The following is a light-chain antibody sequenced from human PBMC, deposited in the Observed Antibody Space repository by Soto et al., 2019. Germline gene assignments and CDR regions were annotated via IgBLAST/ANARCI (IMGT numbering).Light chain of an antibody. J-gene: IGLJ3*02. Sequence: QSVLTQPPSASGTPGQNVTISCSGTSSNIGSNYVYWYYHLPGTAPKLLIYSNNQRPSGVPDRFSGSKSGASAFLAISGLQSEDEAAYYCATWHAGLNGWVFGGGTKLTVL. V-gene: IGLV1-44*01. CDR2: SNN. CDR1: SSNIGSNY. CDR3: ATWHAGLNGWV.